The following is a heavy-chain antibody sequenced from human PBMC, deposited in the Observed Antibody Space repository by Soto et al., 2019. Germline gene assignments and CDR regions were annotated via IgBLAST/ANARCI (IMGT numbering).Heavy chain of an antibody. CDR3: TFANRRWQWLDY. J-gene: IGHJ4*02. D-gene: IGHD6-19*01. CDR2: INQDGSER. CDR1: GFTFSSYW. V-gene: IGHV3-7*03. Sequence: TVGALRLSCAASGFTFSSYWMSWVRQAPGKGLEWVANINQDGSERYYVDSVKGRFTMSSDNAKSSLYLQMNSLRAEDTAVYYCTFANRRWQWLDYWGQGTLVTVSS.